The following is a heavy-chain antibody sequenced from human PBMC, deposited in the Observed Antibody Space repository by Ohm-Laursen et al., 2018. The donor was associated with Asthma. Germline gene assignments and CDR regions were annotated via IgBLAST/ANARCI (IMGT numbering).Heavy chain of an antibody. Sequence: GSLRLSCAASGFTFNSYGIHWVRQAPGKGLEWVANIKHDGSETYYVDSVKGRFTISRDNAKNSVYLQMNSLRAEDTAVFYCTRFHYSGLDVWGQGTTVTVSS. V-gene: IGHV3-7*01. CDR1: GFTFNSYG. J-gene: IGHJ6*02. CDR2: IKHDGSET. CDR3: TRFHYSGLDV.